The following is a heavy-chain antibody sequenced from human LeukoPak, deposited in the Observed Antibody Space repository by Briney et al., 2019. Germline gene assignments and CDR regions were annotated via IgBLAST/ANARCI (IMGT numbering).Heavy chain of an antibody. CDR3: ARDQHYYDSSGYDY. Sequence: GGSLRLSCAASGLTFSSYAMNWVRQAPGKGLEWVSAISGSGGNTYYADSVKGRFTISRDNSKNTLYLQMNSLRAEDTAVYYCARDQHYYDSSGYDYWGQGTLVTVSS. J-gene: IGHJ4*02. CDR2: ISGSGGNT. D-gene: IGHD3-22*01. CDR1: GLTFSSYA. V-gene: IGHV3-23*01.